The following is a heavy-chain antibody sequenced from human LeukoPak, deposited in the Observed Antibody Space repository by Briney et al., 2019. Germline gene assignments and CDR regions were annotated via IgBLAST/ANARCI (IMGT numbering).Heavy chain of an antibody. CDR1: GFTFSSYA. D-gene: IGHD2-2*01. V-gene: IGHV3-30*04. Sequence: GGSLRLSCAASGFTFSSYAMHWVRQAPGKGLEWVAVISYDGSNKYYADSVKGRFTISRDNSKNTLYLQMNSLRAEDTAVYYCARGPYQLLSWFDYWGQGTLVTVSS. CDR3: ARGPYQLLSWFDY. J-gene: IGHJ4*02. CDR2: ISYDGSNK.